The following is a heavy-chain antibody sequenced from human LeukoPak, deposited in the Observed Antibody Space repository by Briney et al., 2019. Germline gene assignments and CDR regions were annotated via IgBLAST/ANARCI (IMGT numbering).Heavy chain of an antibody. Sequence: PSETLSLTCTVSGGSISSSNYYWGWIRQPPGEGLEWIGTIHYSGITYYNPSLRSRVTISADTSKNQFSLRLTSVTAADTAVYNCARERGYYYDSSGYPRWFDPWGQGTLVTVSS. V-gene: IGHV4-39*07. D-gene: IGHD3-22*01. CDR2: IHYSGIT. J-gene: IGHJ5*02. CDR3: ARERGYYYDSSGYPRWFDP. CDR1: GGSISSSNYY.